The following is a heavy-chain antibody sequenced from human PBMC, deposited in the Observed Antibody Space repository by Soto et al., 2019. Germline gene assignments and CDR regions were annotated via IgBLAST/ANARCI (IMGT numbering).Heavy chain of an antibody. CDR3: AREGARRYGSSSLYYYYGMDV. D-gene: IGHD6-6*01. CDR1: GYSFTSYW. J-gene: IGHJ6*02. Sequence: PGESLKISCKGSGYSFTSYWISWVRQMPGKGLEWMGRIDPSDSYTNYSPSFQGHVTISADKSISTAYLQWSSLKASDTAMYYCAREGARRYGSSSLYYYYGMDVWGQGTAVTVS. CDR2: IDPSDSYT. V-gene: IGHV5-10-1*01.